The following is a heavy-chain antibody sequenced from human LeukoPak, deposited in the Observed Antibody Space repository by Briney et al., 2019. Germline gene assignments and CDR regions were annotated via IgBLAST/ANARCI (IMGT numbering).Heavy chain of an antibody. Sequence: GGSLRLSCAASGFTFDDYGMSWVRQAPGKGLEWVSGISWNSGSIGYADSVKGRFTISRDNAKNSLYLQMNSLRAEDTALYYCAKATSSSWRAGLDVWGQGTTVTVSS. D-gene: IGHD6-13*01. J-gene: IGHJ6*02. V-gene: IGHV3-9*01. CDR2: ISWNSGSI. CDR3: AKATSSSWRAGLDV. CDR1: GFTFDDYG.